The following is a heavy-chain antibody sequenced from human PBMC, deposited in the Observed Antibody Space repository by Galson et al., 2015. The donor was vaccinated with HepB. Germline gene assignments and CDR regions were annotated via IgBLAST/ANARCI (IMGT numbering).Heavy chain of an antibody. Sequence: SETLSLTCTVSGDSISGYHWGWIRQPPGKALEWIGYTRYSGSTNCNASLRSRVTFSVDMSKNQVSLALNSVTAADTAIYYCARHGVNGNTSGFYDHWGKGILVTVSS. CDR1: GDSISGYH. D-gene: IGHD5-12*01. CDR3: ARHGVNGNTSGFYDH. CDR2: TRYSGST. V-gene: IGHV4-59*08. J-gene: IGHJ5*02.